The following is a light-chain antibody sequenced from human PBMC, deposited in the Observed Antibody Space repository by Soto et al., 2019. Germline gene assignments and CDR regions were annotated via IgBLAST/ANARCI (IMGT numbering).Light chain of an antibody. CDR1: TGAVTSGHF. CDR2: DTS. V-gene: IGLV7-46*01. J-gene: IGLJ2*01. Sequence: DVVTQEPSLTVSPGGTVTLTCGSSTGAVTSGHFPHWFQQKPGQAPRTLIYDTSNKHSWTPARFSGSLLGGKAALTLSGAQPVDEADYYCLLFSSDARRVFGGGTKLTVL. CDR3: LLFSSDARRV.